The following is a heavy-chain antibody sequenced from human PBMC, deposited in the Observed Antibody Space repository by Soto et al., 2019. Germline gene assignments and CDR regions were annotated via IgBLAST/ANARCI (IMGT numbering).Heavy chain of an antibody. CDR3: AREERGSGWAYTDY. Sequence: PGGSLRLSCAASGFTFSSYSMNWVRQAPGKGLEWVSYISSSSSTIYYADSVKGRFTISRDNAKNSLYLQMNSLRAEDTAVYYCAREERGSGWAYTDYWGQGTLVTVSS. V-gene: IGHV3-48*01. CDR1: GFTFSSYS. J-gene: IGHJ4*02. D-gene: IGHD6-19*01. CDR2: ISSSSSTI.